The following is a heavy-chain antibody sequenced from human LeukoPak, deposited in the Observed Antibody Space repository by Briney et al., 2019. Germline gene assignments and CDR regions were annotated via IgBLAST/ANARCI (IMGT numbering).Heavy chain of an antibody. CDR3: AREGARGRKSPMDY. D-gene: IGHD1-26*01. Sequence: SQTLSLTCTVSGDFISSSNYYWGWIRQPPGKGLEWIGSICYTENTSYKSSLKSRAPISVDTSKNKFSLSVSSVTAADKAVYFCAREGARGRKSPMDYWGQGTLVTVSS. CDR2: ICYTENT. J-gene: IGHJ4*02. V-gene: IGHV4-39*07. CDR1: GDFISSSNYY.